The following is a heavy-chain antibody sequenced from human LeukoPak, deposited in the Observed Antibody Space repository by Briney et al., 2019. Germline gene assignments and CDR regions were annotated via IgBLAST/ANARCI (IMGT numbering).Heavy chain of an antibody. CDR1: GYTFTNYD. V-gene: IGHV1-8*01. D-gene: IGHD3-10*01. CDR2: TNPNNGNA. Sequence: ASVKVSCKASGYTFTNYDINWVRQATGQGLEWMGWTNPNNGNAGYAQKFQDKVTMTRDTSISTAYMELSSLRSEDTAVYYCARVPMVRGYYYYYMDVWGKGTTVTVSS. CDR3: ARVPMVRGYYYYYMDV. J-gene: IGHJ6*03.